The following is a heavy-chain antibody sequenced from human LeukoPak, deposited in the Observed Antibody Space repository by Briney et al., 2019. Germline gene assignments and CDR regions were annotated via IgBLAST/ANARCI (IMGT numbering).Heavy chain of an antibody. J-gene: IGHJ6*02. Sequence: GGSLRLSCAASGFTFSSYAMSWVRQAPGKGLEWVSAISGSGGSTYYADSVKGRFTISRDNSKNTLYLQMNSLRAEDTAGYYCAKDKYRSIWWGEAVWGQGTTVTVSS. CDR1: GFTFSSYA. D-gene: IGHD1-26*01. CDR2: ISGSGGST. CDR3: AKDKYRSIWWGEAV. V-gene: IGHV3-23*01.